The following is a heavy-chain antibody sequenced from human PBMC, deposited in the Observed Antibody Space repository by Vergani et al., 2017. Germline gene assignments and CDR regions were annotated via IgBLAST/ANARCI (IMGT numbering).Heavy chain of an antibody. D-gene: IGHD3-10*01. CDR3: ARRKEYYFGSGSYWFDP. CDR2: IYHSGST. Sequence: QVQLQESGPGLVKPSETLSLTCAVSGYSISSGYYWGWIRQPPGKELEWIGSIYHSGSTYYNPSLKSRVTISLDTSKNQFSLKLSSVTAAETAVYYCARRKEYYFGSGSYWFDPWGQGTLVTVSS. V-gene: IGHV4-38-2*01. CDR1: GYSISSGYY. J-gene: IGHJ5*02.